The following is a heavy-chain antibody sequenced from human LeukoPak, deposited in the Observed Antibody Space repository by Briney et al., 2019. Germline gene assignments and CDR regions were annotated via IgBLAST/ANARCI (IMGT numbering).Heavy chain of an antibody. CDR3: ARRSSGWYTLDY. V-gene: IGHV1-69*13. CDR1: GGAFSSYA. J-gene: IGHJ4*02. CDR2: IIPIFGTA. Sequence: SVKVSCKASGGAFSSYAISWVRQAPGQGLEWMGGIIPIFGTANYAQKFQGRVTITADESTSTAYMELSSLRSEDTAVYYCARRSSGWYTLDYWGQGTLVTVSS. D-gene: IGHD6-19*01.